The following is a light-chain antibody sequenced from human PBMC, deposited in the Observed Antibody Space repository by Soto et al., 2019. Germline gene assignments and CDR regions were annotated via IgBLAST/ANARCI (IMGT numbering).Light chain of an antibody. CDR3: QQRSNWPPTWT. CDR1: QSVSTY. Sequence: EIVLTQSPATLSLSPGERATLSCRASQSVSTYLAWYQQKPGQAPRLLIYDASKRATGIPARFSGSGSGTDFTLTITCLEPEDFGVYYCQQRSNWPPTWTVGQGTKVDIK. J-gene: IGKJ1*01. V-gene: IGKV3-11*01. CDR2: DAS.